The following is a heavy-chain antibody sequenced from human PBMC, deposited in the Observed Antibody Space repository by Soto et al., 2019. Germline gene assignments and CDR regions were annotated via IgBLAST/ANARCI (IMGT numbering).Heavy chain of an antibody. V-gene: IGHV3-74*01. Sequence: EVQLVESGGGLVQPGGSLRLSCAASGFTFSSNWMHWFRRVPGRGLVWVARINTDGSATNYVDSVKGRFTVSRDNAKNTLYLQMNSLRVEDTAVYYCARDGEGFWGQGTLVTVSS. CDR3: ARDGEGF. J-gene: IGHJ4*02. CDR1: GFTFSSNW. D-gene: IGHD2-21*01. CDR2: INTDGSAT.